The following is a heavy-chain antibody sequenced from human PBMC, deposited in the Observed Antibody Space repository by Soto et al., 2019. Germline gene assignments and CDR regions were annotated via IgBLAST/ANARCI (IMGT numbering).Heavy chain of an antibody. CDR2: ISGSGGST. J-gene: IGHJ4*02. CDR1: GFTFSSYA. D-gene: IGHD2-21*02. CDR3: TADLLLTALFDS. Sequence: PGGSLRLSCAASGFTFSSYAMSWVRQAPGKGLEWVSAISGSGGSTYYADSVKGRFTISRDNSKNTLYLQMNSLRAEDTAVYYCTADLLLTALFDSWGQGTLVTVSS. V-gene: IGHV3-23*01.